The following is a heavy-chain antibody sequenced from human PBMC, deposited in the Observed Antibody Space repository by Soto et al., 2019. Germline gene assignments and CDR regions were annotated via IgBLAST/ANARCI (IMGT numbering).Heavy chain of an antibody. CDR2: ISGSGGST. CDR3: AKDPPYDFWSGYSSFEP. D-gene: IGHD3-3*01. Sequence: GGSLRLSCAASGFTLSSYAMSWVLQAPGKGLEWVSAISGSGGSTYYADSVKGRFTISRDNSKNTLYLQMNSLRAEDTAVYYCAKDPPYDFWSGYSSFEPWGQGTLVTVSS. J-gene: IGHJ5*02. V-gene: IGHV3-23*01. CDR1: GFTLSSYA.